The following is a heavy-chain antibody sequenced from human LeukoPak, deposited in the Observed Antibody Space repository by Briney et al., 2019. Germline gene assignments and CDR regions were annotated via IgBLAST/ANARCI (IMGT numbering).Heavy chain of an antibody. D-gene: IGHD2-2*01. CDR1: GFTFSNYA. J-gene: IGHJ6*02. CDR2: ISGSGGST. V-gene: IGHV3-23*01. Sequence: PGGSLRLSCAASGFTFSNYAMSWVRQAPGKGLEWVSAISGSGGSTYYADSVKGRFTISRDNAKNSLYLQMNSLRADDTAVYYCARGTNCSSTSCYVYYYYGMDVWGQGTTVTVSS. CDR3: ARGTNCSSTSCYVYYYYGMDV.